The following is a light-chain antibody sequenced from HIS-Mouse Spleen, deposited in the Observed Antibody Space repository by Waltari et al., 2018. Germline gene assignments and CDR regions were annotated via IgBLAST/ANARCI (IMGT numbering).Light chain of an antibody. V-gene: IGKV4-1*01. J-gene: IGKJ2*01. CDR2: WAS. CDR1: QRVLYSSNNKNY. Sequence: DIVMTQSPDSLAVSLGERATINCKSSQRVLYSSNNKNYFAWYQQKPGQPPKLLIYWASTRESGVADRFSGSGSGTDFTLTISSLQAKDVAVYYCQQYYSTPYTFGQGTKLEIK. CDR3: QQYYSTPYT.